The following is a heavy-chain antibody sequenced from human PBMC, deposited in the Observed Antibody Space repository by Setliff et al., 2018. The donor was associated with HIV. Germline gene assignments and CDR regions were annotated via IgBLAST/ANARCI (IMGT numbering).Heavy chain of an antibody. V-gene: IGHV1-69*13. CDR3: ATALTANWNYEPHFDY. CDR2: VIPIFGTP. Sequence: GASVKVPCKASGGTFSTFSSSAISWVRQAPGQGLEWMGGVIPIFGTPKYPQKFQGRVTITADDSTTTAYMELSRLKPDDTAIYYCATALTANWNYEPHFDYWGQGSLVTVSS. CDR1: GGTFSTFSSSA. J-gene: IGHJ4*02. D-gene: IGHD1-7*01.